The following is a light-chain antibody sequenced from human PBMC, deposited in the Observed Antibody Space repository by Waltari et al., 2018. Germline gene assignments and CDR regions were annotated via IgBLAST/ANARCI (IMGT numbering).Light chain of an antibody. CDR2: GAS. CDR1: QTVTSSF. CDR3: QQYGNLYT. J-gene: IGKJ2*01. V-gene: IGKV3-20*01. Sequence: EIVLTQSPDILSLSPGERATLSCRASQTVTSSFLAWYQQKPGRAPRLLIYGASTRATGIPDRFSGSGSGTDFTLTISRLEPEDFAVYYCQQYGNLYTFGQGTKLE.